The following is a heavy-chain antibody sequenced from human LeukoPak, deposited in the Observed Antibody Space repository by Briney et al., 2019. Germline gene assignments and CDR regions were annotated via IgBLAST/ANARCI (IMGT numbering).Heavy chain of an antibody. V-gene: IGHV3-48*03. J-gene: IGHJ3*02. D-gene: IGHD2-15*01. CDR1: GFTFSSYE. CDR3: ARDRENCSGGSCYPYAFDI. Sequence: GGSLRLSCAASGFTFSSYEMNWVRQAPGKGLEWVSYISSSGSTIYYADSVKGRFTISRDNAKNSLYLQMNSLRAEDTAVYYCARDRENCSGGSCYPYAFDIWGQGTMVTVSS. CDR2: ISSSGSTI.